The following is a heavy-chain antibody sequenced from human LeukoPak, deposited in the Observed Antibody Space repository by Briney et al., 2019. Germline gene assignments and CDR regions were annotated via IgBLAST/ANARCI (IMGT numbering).Heavy chain of an antibody. V-gene: IGHV1-24*01. CDR3: ATYLGIRIPVDY. J-gene: IGHJ4*02. Sequence: GASVKVSCKVSGYTLTELSMHWVRQAPGKGLEWMGGVDPEDSETIYAQKFQGRVTMTEDTSTDTAYMELSNLRSEDTAVYYCATYLGIRIPVDYWGQGNLVNVAS. CDR1: GYTLTELS. CDR2: VDPEDSET. D-gene: IGHD2-15*01.